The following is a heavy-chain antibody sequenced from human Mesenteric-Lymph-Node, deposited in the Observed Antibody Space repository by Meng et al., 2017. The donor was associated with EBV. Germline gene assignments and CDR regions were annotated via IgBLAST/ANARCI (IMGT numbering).Heavy chain of an antibody. J-gene: IGHJ4*02. V-gene: IGHV3-72*01. CDR1: GFIFNDYY. D-gene: IGHD2-15*01. Sequence: EVELVEAGGGLVQPGGSLKLSCAASGFIFNDYYMDWVRQAPGKGLEWVGRTRNRASSYIAEYAASVEGRFTISRDNSENSLYLQMNSLRTGDTAVYYCARARSSAYDNWGQGTLVTVSS. CDR3: ARARSSAYDN. CDR2: TRNRASSYIA.